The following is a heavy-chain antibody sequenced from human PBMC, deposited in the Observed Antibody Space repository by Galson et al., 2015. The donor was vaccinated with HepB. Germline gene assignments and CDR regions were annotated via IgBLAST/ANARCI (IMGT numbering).Heavy chain of an antibody. D-gene: IGHD1-1*01. J-gene: IGHJ4*02. V-gene: IGHV3-21*06. CDR2: ISRSSNYI. CDR3: ARQVRIGSGSTDY. Sequence: GKGLEWVSSISRSSNYIFYADSVNGRFTISRDNAKNSLYLQMNSLRAEDTAVYYCARQVRIGSGSTDYWGQGTLVSVSS.